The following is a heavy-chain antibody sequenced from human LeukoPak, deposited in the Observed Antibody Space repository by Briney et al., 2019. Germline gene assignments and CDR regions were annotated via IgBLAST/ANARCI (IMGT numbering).Heavy chain of an antibody. V-gene: IGHV1-69*02. CDR2: IIPILGIA. J-gene: IGHJ4*02. Sequence: SVKVSCKASGGTFSSYTISWVRQATGQGLEWMGRIIPILGIANYAQKFQGRVTITADKSTSTAYMELSSLRSEDTAVYYCARSFEEYSSSSGYWGQGTLVTVSS. CDR1: GGTFSSYT. D-gene: IGHD6-6*01. CDR3: ARSFEEYSSSSGY.